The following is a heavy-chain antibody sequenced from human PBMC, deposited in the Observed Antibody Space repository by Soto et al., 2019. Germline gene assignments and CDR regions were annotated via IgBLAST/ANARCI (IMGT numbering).Heavy chain of an antibody. J-gene: IGHJ4*02. D-gene: IGHD4-17*01. V-gene: IGHV1-8*01. Sequence: QVQLVQSGAEVKKPGASVKVSCKASGYTFTSYDINWVRQATGQGLEWMGWMNPNSGNTGYAQKFQGRVTMTRDTSISTAYMELSRLRSDDTAVYYCASSLRTTVTYYFDYWGQGTLVTVSS. CDR1: GYTFTSYD. CDR3: ASSLRTTVTYYFDY. CDR2: MNPNSGNT.